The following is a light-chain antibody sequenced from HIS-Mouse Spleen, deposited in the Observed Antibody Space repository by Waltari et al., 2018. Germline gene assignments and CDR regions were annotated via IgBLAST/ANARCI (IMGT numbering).Light chain of an antibody. CDR1: SSDVGSYNL. Sequence: QSALTQPASVSGSPGQSITISCTGTSSDVGSYNLVSWYQQHPGKAPKPMIYDGSKRPAGVSNRFSGSKSGNTASLTISGLQAEDEADYYCCSYAGSSTWVFGGGTKLTVL. CDR2: DGS. V-gene: IGLV2-23*01. J-gene: IGLJ3*02. CDR3: CSYAGSSTWV.